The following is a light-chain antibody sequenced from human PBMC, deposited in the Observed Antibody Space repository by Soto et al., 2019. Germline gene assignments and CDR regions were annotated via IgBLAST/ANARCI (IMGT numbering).Light chain of an antibody. Sequence: DIQMTQSPSSLFASVGDRVTITCQATQDINIYLNWYQQKPGKAPNLLIYDASNLEIGVPSRFSGSGSGTHFTFTISSLQTEDIGTYYCQQYDILPITFVRGTRLEIK. CDR2: DAS. CDR3: QQYDILPIT. V-gene: IGKV1-33*01. J-gene: IGKJ5*01. CDR1: QDINIY.